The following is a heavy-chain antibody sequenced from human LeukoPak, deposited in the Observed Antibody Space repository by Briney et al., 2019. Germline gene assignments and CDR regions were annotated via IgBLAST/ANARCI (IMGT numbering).Heavy chain of an antibody. CDR2: ISGSGGST. D-gene: IGHD6-13*01. J-gene: IGHJ4*02. CDR3: AKVRYSSSWSHEY. CDR1: GFTFSSYA. V-gene: IGHV3-23*01. Sequence: GGSLRLSCAASGFTFSSYAMTWVRQAPGKGLEWVSVISGSGGSTYYADSVKGRFTISRDNSKNTLYLQMNSLRAEDTAVYYCAKVRYSSSWSHEYWGQGTLVTVSS.